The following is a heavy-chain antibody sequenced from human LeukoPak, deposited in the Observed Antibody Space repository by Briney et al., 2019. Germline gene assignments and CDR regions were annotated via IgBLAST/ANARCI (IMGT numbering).Heavy chain of an antibody. D-gene: IGHD6-19*01. CDR2: INPNTGGT. J-gene: IGHJ4*02. CDR3: ASYPRYSSSHPFDY. V-gene: IGHV1-2*02. Sequence: ASVKVSCKASGYTFTGYYMHWVRQAPGQGLEWMGWINPNTGGTNYAQKFQGRVTMTRDTTISTAYMELSRLTSDDTAVYYCASYPRYSSSHPFDYWGQGTLVTVSS. CDR1: GYTFTGYY.